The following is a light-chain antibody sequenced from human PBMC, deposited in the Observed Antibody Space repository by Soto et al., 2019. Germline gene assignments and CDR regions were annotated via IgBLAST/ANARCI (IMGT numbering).Light chain of an antibody. V-gene: IGKV1-39*01. CDR2: AAS. J-gene: IGKJ2*01. CDR3: QQSFTTPLST. CDR1: QSISSY. Sequence: DIQVTQSPSSLSASVGDRVTITCRTSQSISSYLNWYQQKAGKAPKLLIYAASSLQSGVPSRFSGSGSGTDFTLTICSLEPEDFATYLCQQSFTTPLSTFGQGTRLEIK.